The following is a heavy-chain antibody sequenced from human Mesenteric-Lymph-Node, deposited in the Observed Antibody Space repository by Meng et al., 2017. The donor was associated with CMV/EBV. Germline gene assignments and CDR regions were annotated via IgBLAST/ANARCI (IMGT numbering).Heavy chain of an antibody. J-gene: IGHJ3*02. Sequence: GGSLLSCAASGFTFSSHGMHWVRQAPGKGLEWVAVIWYDGSNKYYADSVKGRFTISRDNSKNTLYLQMNSLRAEDTAVFYCAKDSVGDYDPKFAFDIWGQGTMVTVSS. D-gene: IGHD4-17*01. V-gene: IGHV3-33*06. CDR3: AKDSVGDYDPKFAFDI. CDR2: IWYDGSNK. CDR1: GFTFSSHG.